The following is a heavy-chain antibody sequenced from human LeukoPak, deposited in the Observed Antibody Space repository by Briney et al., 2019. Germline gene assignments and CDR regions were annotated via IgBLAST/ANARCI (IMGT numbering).Heavy chain of an antibody. V-gene: IGHV3-48*03. J-gene: IGHJ2*01. D-gene: IGHD5-12*01. Sequence: GGSLRLSCAASGFTFSSYEMNWVRQAPGKGLEWVSYISGRGSTIYYADSVKGRFTISRDNAKNSLYLQMNSLRAEDTAVYYCARDIISGCGKWYFDLWGRGTLVTVSS. CDR1: GFTFSSYE. CDR2: ISGRGSTI. CDR3: ARDIISGCGKWYFDL.